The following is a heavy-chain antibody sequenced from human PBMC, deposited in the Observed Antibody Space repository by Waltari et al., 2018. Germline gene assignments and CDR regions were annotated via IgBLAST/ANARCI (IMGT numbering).Heavy chain of an antibody. CDR1: GFTFSSFP. CDR3: ARDPNYYGSGSYLNYGMDV. CDR2: ISFDGNNI. D-gene: IGHD3-10*01. J-gene: IGHJ6*02. V-gene: IGHV3-30-3*01. Sequence: QVQLVESGGGVVQPGRSLRLSCAASGFTFSSFPMHWVRQAPGKGLEWVAVISFDGNNIYYADSVKGRFTFSRDNSKNTLFLQMNSLRAEDTAVYYCARDPNYYGSGSYLNYGMDVWG.